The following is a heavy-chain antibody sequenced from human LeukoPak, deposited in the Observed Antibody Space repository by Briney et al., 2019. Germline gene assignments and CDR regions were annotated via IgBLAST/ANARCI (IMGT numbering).Heavy chain of an antibody. Sequence: SETLSLTCAVSNFSISSGYYWGWIRQPPGKGLEWIGSIYHSGSTYYNPSLKSGLTISVDTSKNQLSLKLSSVTAADTAVYYCARRGVIAARLFDYWGQGTLVTVSS. CDR2: IYHSGST. V-gene: IGHV4-38-2*01. D-gene: IGHD6-6*01. CDR1: NFSISSGYY. J-gene: IGHJ4*02. CDR3: ARRGVIAARLFDY.